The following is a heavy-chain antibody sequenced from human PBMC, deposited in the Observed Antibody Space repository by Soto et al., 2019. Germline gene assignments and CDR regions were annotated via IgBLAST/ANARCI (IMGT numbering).Heavy chain of an antibody. D-gene: IGHD2-15*01. CDR2: INPNGGTT. Sequence: QVVQSGAEVRKPGASVKVSCKASGYSFTTYYIHWFRQAPGQGLEWMAIINPNGGTTNYAQKFQGRVTVTRDMSASTVYMELSSLRSDDTAVYYCAAFCSGGGFPPGPWNWGRGTMVTVSS. CDR1: GYSFTTYY. J-gene: IGHJ3*01. CDR3: AAFCSGGGFPPGPWN. V-gene: IGHV1-46*03.